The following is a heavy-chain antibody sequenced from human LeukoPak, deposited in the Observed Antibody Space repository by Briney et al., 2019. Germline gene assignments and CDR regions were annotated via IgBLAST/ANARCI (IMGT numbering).Heavy chain of an antibody. Sequence: PSETLSLTCTVSGGSISSYYWSWIRQPPGKGLEWIGYIYYSGSTNYNPSLKSRVTISVDTSKNQFSLNLSSVTAADTANYYCARVSSLGYYFNFWGQGTLVTVSS. CDR3: ARVSSLGYYFNF. CDR1: GGSISSYY. J-gene: IGHJ4*02. D-gene: IGHD2-2*01. V-gene: IGHV4-59*01. CDR2: IYYSGST.